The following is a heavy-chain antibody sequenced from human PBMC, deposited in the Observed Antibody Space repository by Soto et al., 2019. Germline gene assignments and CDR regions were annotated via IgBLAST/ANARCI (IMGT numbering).Heavy chain of an antibody. J-gene: IGHJ4*02. V-gene: IGHV3-49*03. CDR3: TARLTKPDSMVRGVIVPNLFDY. Sequence: GGSLRLSCTASGFTFGDYAMSWFRQAPGKGLEWVGFIRSKAYGGTTEYAASVKGRFTISRDDSKSIAYLQMNSLKTEDTAVYYCTARLTKPDSMVRGVIVPNLFDYWGQGTLVTVSS. D-gene: IGHD3-10*01. CDR1: GFTFGDYA. CDR2: IRSKAYGGTT.